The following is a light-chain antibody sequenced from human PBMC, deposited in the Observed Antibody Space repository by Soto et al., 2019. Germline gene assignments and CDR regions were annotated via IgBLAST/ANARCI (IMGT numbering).Light chain of an antibody. CDR1: QTVTTD. V-gene: IGKV1-39*01. J-gene: IGKJ3*01. Sequence: DIQMTQSPLSLSASVGDRITITCRASQTVTTDLSWFQQRPGKAPKLLIYAASNIQSGVPSRFSGNGSGTAFSLTVSSLQSDDFAIYYCQQSYNTPFTFGPGTQVDLK. CDR3: QQSYNTPFT. CDR2: AAS.